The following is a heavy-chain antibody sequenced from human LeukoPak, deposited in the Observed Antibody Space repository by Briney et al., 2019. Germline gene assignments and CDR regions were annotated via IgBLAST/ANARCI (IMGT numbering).Heavy chain of an antibody. CDR1: GYSISSGYY. Sequence: SETLSLTCAVSGYSISSGYYWGWIRQPPGKGLEWIGSIYHSGSTYYNPSLKSRVTISVDTSKNHFSLKLSSVTAADTAVYYCASLLRAGVDYWGQGTLVTFSS. CDR3: ASLLRAGVDY. D-gene: IGHD6-13*01. V-gene: IGHV4-38-2*01. J-gene: IGHJ4*02. CDR2: IYHSGST.